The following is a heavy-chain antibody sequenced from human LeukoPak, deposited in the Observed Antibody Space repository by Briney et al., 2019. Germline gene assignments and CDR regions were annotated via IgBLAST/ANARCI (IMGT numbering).Heavy chain of an antibody. CDR2: FDPEDGET. J-gene: IGHJ5*02. CDR3: AREGYYGSGSYPNWFDP. Sequence: ASVKVSCKVSGYTLTELSMHWVRQAPGKGLEWMGGFDPEDGETIYAQKFQGRVTMTEDTSTDTAYMELSSLRSDDTAVYYCAREGYYGSGSYPNWFDPWGQGTLVTVSS. CDR1: GYTLTELS. D-gene: IGHD3-10*01. V-gene: IGHV1-24*01.